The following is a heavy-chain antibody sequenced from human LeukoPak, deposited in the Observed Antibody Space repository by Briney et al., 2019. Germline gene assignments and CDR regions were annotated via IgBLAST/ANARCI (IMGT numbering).Heavy chain of an antibody. D-gene: IGHD6-13*01. Sequence: PSETLSLTCTVSGGSISSSSYYWGWIRQPPGKGLEWIGYIYYSGSTNYNPSLKSRVTISVDTSKNQFSLKLSSVTAADTAVYYCARALEGSSSQYYFDYWGQGTLVTVSS. CDR2: IYYSGST. V-gene: IGHV4-61*05. CDR3: ARALEGSSSQYYFDY. CDR1: GGSISSSSYY. J-gene: IGHJ4*02.